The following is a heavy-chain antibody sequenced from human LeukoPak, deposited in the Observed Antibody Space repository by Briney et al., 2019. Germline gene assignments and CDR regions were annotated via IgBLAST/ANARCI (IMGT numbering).Heavy chain of an antibody. J-gene: IGHJ4*02. D-gene: IGHD3-10*01. CDR3: ARQNYYGSGSYKY. CDR1: GYSISSGYY. V-gene: IGHV4-38-2*01. CDR2: IYHSGST. Sequence: SETLSLTCAVSGYSISSGYYWGWIRQPPGKGLEWIGSIYHSGSTYYNPSPKSRVTISVDTSKNQFSLKLSSVTAADTAVYYCARQNYYGSGSYKYWGQGTLVTVSS.